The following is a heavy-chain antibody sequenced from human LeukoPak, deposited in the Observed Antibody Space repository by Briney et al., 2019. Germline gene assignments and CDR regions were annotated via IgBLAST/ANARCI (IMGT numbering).Heavy chain of an antibody. V-gene: IGHV4-34*01. D-gene: IGHD3-10*01. CDR3: ARFGYGSGSYYNWFDP. CDR2: INHRGST. CDR1: GGSLRDSY. Sequence: SETLSLTCVVYGGSLRDSYWSWIRQPPGKGLEWIGEINHRGSTNHNPSLKSRVTISVDTSKNQFSLKLSSVTAADTAVYYCARFGYGSGSYYNWFDPWGQGTLVTVSS. J-gene: IGHJ5*02.